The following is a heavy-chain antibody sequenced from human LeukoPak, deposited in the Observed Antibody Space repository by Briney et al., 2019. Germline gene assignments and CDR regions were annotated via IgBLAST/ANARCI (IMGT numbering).Heavy chain of an antibody. CDR3: ARYSRGVGAASDY. D-gene: IGHD2-15*01. V-gene: IGHV4-34*01. CDR2: INHSGST. J-gene: IGHJ4*02. Sequence: GSLRLSCAGSGSTFSSYWMSWVRQAPGKGLEWIGEINHSGSTNYNPSLKSRVTISVDTSKNQFSLKLSSVIAADTAVYYCARYSRGVGAASDYWGQGTLVTVSS. CDR1: GSTFSSYW.